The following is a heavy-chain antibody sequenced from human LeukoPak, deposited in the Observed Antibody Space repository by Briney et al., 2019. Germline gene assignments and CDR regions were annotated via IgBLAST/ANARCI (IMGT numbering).Heavy chain of an antibody. D-gene: IGHD3-9*01. CDR2: IYYTGST. J-gene: IGHJ4*02. V-gene: IGHV4-59*08. CDR3: ARHSSYYDILTGYYAPYYFDY. CDR1: GGSISSYY. Sequence: SETLSLTCTVSGGSISSYYWSWIRQPPGKGLEWIGYIYYTGSTNYNPSLKSRVTISVDTSKNQFSLKLSSVTAADTAVYYCARHSSYYDILTGYYAPYYFDYWGQGTLVTVSS.